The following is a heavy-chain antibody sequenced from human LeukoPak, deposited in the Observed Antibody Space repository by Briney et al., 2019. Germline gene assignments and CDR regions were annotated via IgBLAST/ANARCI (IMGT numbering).Heavy chain of an antibody. J-gene: IGHJ4*02. D-gene: IGHD3-22*01. Sequence: ASVKVSCKASGYTFTSYGISWVRQAPGQGLEWMGWISAYNGNTNYARKLQGRVTMTTDTSTSTAYMELRSLRSDDTAVYYCARDFYYDSSGYYYFFDYWGQGTLVTVSS. CDR1: GYTFTSYG. CDR2: ISAYNGNT. CDR3: ARDFYYDSSGYYYFFDY. V-gene: IGHV1-18*01.